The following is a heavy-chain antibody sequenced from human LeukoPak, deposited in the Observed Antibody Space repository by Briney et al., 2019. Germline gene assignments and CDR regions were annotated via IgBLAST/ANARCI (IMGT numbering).Heavy chain of an antibody. D-gene: IGHD1-26*01. CDR1: GGSISSGGYS. CDR3: ARVFWEGPLEAYYYMDV. CDR2: IYHSGST. V-gene: IGHV4-30-2*01. Sequence: SQTLSLTCAVSGGSISSGGYSWSWIRQPPGKGLEWIGYIYHSGSTYYNPSLKSRVTISVDRSKNQFSLKLSSVTAADTAVYYCARVFWEGPLEAYYYMDVWGKGTTVTVSS. J-gene: IGHJ6*03.